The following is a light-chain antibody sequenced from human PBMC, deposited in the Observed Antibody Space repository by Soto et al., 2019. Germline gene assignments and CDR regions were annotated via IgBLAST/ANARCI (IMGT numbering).Light chain of an antibody. V-gene: IGKV3-11*01. CDR2: DVS. J-gene: IGKJ4*01. CDR3: QHRTSWPT. CDR1: QSVTSS. Sequence: EIVLTQSPATLSLSPGDRATLSCRASQSVTSSLAWFQQKPGQAPRLLIYDVSRRATAIPARFSGSGSGTDFTLTISSLEPEDFAVYYCQHRTSWPTFGGGTKV.